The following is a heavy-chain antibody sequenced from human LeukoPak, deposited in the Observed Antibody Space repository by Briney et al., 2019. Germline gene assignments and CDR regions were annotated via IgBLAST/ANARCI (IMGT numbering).Heavy chain of an antibody. CDR1: GGSISSYY. Sequence: PSETLSLTCTVSGGSISSYYWSWIRQPPGKGLEWIGYIYYSGSTNYNPSLKSRVTISVDTSKNQFSLKLSSVTAADTAVYYCARTNKPEVAATEGYFDYWGQGTLVTVSS. CDR2: IYYSGST. J-gene: IGHJ4*02. D-gene: IGHD2-15*01. CDR3: ARTNKPEVAATEGYFDY. V-gene: IGHV4-59*08.